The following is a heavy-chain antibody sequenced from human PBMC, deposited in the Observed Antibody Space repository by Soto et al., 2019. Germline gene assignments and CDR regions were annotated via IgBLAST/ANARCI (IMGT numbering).Heavy chain of an antibody. Sequence: PSETLSLTCTVSGGSISSYYWSWIRQPPGKGLEWIGYIYYSGSTNYNPSLKSRVTISVDTSKNQFSLKLSSVTAADTAVYYCARDPLTTFYGMDVLGQGTTVTVSS. CDR3: ARDPLTTFYGMDV. CDR1: GGSISSYY. D-gene: IGHD4-17*01. V-gene: IGHV4-59*01. CDR2: IYYSGST. J-gene: IGHJ6*02.